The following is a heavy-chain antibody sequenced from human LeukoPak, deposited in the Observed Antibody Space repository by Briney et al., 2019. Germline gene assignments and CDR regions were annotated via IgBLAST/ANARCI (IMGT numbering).Heavy chain of an antibody. D-gene: IGHD3-22*01. V-gene: IGHV4-34*01. CDR3: ARGSFSSGYYFYYYGMDV. CDR1: GGSFSGYY. CDR2: INHSGST. Sequence: PSETLSLTCAVYGGSFSGYYWSWIRQPPGKGLEWIGEINHSGSTNYNPSLKSRVTISVDTSENQFSLKLSSVTAADTAVYYCARGSFSSGYYFYYYGMDVWGQGTTVTVSS. J-gene: IGHJ6*02.